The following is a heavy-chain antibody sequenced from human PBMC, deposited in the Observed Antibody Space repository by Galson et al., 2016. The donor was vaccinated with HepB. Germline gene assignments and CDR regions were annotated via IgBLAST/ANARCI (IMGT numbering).Heavy chain of an antibody. CDR1: GGTFSNFA. CDR2: IIPLFGAT. CDR3: ATSSPSSQPAN. Sequence: SVKVSCKASGGTFSNFAISWLRQAPGQGLEWMGGIIPLFGATNYAQKFQGRVTITAGKSTTTVYMDLSSLKTEDTAVYYCATSSPSSQPANWGQGTLVTVSS. D-gene: IGHD2-2*01. V-gene: IGHV1-69*06. J-gene: IGHJ4*02.